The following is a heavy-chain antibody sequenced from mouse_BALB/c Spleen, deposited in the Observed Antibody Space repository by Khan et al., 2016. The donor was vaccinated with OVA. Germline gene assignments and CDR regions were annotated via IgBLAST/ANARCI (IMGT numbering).Heavy chain of an antibody. J-gene: IGHJ4*01. Sequence: EVELVESGGGLVKPGGSLKLSCAASGFTFNNYAMFWVRQTPEKRLEWVASISRANNVYYLDSVKGRFTISRDNARNILYLEMSSLRSEDTAMSYCTRGYYFGEMDYWGQGTSVTVSS. CDR3: TRGYYFGEMDY. CDR1: GFTFNNYA. D-gene: IGHD1-1*01. CDR2: ISRANNV. V-gene: IGHV5-6-5*01.